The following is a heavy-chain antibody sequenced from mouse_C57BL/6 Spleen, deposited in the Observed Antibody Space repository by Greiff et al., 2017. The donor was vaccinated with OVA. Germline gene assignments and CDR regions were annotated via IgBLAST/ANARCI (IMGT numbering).Heavy chain of an antibody. CDR2: IDPSDSYT. Sequence: QVQLQQPGAELVKPGASVKLSCKASGYTFTSYWMQWVKQRPGQGLEWIGEIDPSDSYTNYNQKFKGKATLTVDTSSSTAYMQLSSLTSEDAAVYYCAMGLCVNRTDWRTAQAPWYAMDYWGQGTSVTVSS. V-gene: IGHV1-50*01. J-gene: IGHJ4*01. CDR3: AMGLCVNRTDWRTAQAPWYAMDY. CDR1: GYTFTSYW. D-gene: IGHD3-2*02.